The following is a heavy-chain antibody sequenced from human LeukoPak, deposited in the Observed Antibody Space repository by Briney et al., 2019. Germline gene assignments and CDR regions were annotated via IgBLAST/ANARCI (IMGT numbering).Heavy chain of an antibody. J-gene: IGHJ6*03. CDR2: IYYSGST. D-gene: IGHD6-6*01. CDR3: ARGSYSSSSRYYYYYYMDV. Sequence: ESSETLSLTCTVSGGSISSHYWSWIRQPPGKGLEWIGYIYYSGSTNYNPSLKSRVTISVDTSKNQFSLKLSSVTAADTAVYYCARGSYSSSSRYYYYYYMDVWAKGPRSPSP. CDR1: GGSISSHY. V-gene: IGHV4-59*11.